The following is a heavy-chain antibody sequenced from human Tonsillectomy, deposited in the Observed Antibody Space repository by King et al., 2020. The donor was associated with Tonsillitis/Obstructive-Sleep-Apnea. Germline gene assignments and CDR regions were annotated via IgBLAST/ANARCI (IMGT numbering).Heavy chain of an antibody. J-gene: IGHJ3*02. Sequence: VQLVESGGGLVQPGGSLRLSCAGSGFALSTYWMTWLRQAPGKGLEWVANIKGDGSDKNVVDSVKGRFIISRDNAKKSMYLQMNSLRAEDTAVYYCARDSNPHGDGHNWDAFDIWGQGTMVTVSS. D-gene: IGHD5-24*01. CDR3: ARDSNPHGDGHNWDAFDI. V-gene: IGHV3-7*03. CDR2: IKGDGSDK. CDR1: GFALSTYW.